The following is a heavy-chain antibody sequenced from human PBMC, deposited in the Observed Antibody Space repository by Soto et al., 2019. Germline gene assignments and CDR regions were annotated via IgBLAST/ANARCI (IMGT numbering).Heavy chain of an antibody. CDR3: AKALGSGTGGAYGMDV. J-gene: IGHJ6*02. Sequence: PGGSLRLSCAASGFTFSSYAMSWVRQAPGKGLEWVSLISDTGGNTYYADSVKGRFTISRDNSKNTLYLQMNSLRAEDTAVYYCAKALGSGTGGAYGMDVWGQGTTVTVSS. CDR1: GFTFSSYA. CDR2: ISDTGGNT. D-gene: IGHD6-19*01. V-gene: IGHV3-23*01.